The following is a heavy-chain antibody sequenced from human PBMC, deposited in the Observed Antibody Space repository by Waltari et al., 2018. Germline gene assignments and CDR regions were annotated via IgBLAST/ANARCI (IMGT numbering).Heavy chain of an antibody. V-gene: IGHV3-7*01. J-gene: IGHJ3*02. CDR1: GFTFSTDG. CDR2: KNQDGGEK. CDR3: SKRLDI. Sequence: EVQLVESGGGLVQPGGSLRLSCEASGFTFSTDGMDWGPQAPGKGLQWVANKNQDGGEKYYLDSVKGRFTISRDNAKKSVYLEMNSLRAEDTAIYYCSKRLDIWGRGTMVAVSS.